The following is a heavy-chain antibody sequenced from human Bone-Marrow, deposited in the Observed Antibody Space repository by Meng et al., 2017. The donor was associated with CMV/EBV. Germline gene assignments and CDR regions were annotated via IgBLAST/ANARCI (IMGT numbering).Heavy chain of an antibody. CDR2: IYYSGST. J-gene: IGHJ4*02. CDR1: GGSISSSSYY. D-gene: IGHD1-26*01. V-gene: IGHV4-39*07. Sequence: SETLSLTCTVSGGSISSSSYYWGWIRQPPGKGLEWIGYIYYSGSTYYNPSLKSRVTISVDTSKNQFSLKLSSVTAADTAVYYCARDSGSYFFDYWGQGTQVTVSS. CDR3: ARDSGSYFFDY.